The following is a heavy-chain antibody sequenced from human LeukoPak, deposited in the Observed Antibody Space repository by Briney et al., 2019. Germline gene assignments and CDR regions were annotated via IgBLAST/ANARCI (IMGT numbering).Heavy chain of an antibody. CDR1: GYSFTNYW. Sequence: GESLKISCKGSGYSFTNYWIGWVRQMSGKGLEWMGIIYPGDSDTRYSPSFQGQVTISADKSISTAYLQWSSLRASDTAMYYCARRDVSGSDPFDYWGQGTLVTVSS. V-gene: IGHV5-51*01. CDR2: IYPGDSDT. D-gene: IGHD3-22*01. J-gene: IGHJ4*02. CDR3: ARRDVSGSDPFDY.